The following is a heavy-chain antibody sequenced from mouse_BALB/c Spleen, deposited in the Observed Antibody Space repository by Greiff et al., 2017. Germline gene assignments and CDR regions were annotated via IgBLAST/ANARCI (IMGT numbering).Heavy chain of an antibody. J-gene: IGHJ4*01. D-gene: IGHD1-1*02. CDR2: IWAGGST. CDR3: ARDQGGYAMDY. CDR1: GFSLTSYG. V-gene: IGHV2-9*02. Sequence: VKVVESGPGLVAPSQSLSITCTVSGFSLTSYGVHWVRQPPGKGLEWLGVIWAGGSTNYNSALMSRLSISKDNSKSQVFLKMNSLQTDDTAMYYCARDQGGYAMDYWGQGTSVTVSS.